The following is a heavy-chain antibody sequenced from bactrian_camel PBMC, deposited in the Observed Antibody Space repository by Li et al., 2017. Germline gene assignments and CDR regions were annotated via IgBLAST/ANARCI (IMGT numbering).Heavy chain of an antibody. D-gene: IGHD1*01. CDR2: ICTGRDKT. CDR1: GYRDSSHC. V-gene: IGHV3S1*01. J-gene: IGHJ4*01. Sequence: HVQLVESGGGSVQAGGSLRLSCVASGYRDSSHCMSWFRQAPGKERVGVAGICTGRDKTYYADSVKGRFTISRDTAKNSVYLQMNSLTSEDTALYYCATDWPSPGGGDWYFGIGQLGQGTQVTVS.